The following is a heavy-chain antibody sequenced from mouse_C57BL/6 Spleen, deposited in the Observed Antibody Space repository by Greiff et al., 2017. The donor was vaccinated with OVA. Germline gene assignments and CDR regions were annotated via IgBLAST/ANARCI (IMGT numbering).Heavy chain of an antibody. CDR3: ARVNYYGSSYWYFDV. J-gene: IGHJ1*03. CDR1: GFSLSTFGMG. V-gene: IGHV8-8*01. Sequence: QVTLKECGPGILQPSQTLSLTCSFSGFSLSTFGMGVGWIRQPSGKGLEWLAHIWWDDDKYYNPALKSRLTISKDTSKNQVFLKIANVDTADTATYYCARVNYYGSSYWYFDVWGTGTTVTVSS. CDR2: IWWDDDK. D-gene: IGHD1-1*01.